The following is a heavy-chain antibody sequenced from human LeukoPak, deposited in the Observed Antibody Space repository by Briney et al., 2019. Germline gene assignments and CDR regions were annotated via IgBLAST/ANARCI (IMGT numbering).Heavy chain of an antibody. D-gene: IGHD2-15*01. J-gene: IGHJ5*02. V-gene: IGHV1-8*01. CDR3: ARGQGGYCSGGSCSNKNWSDP. CDR1: GYTFTSYD. CDR2: MNPNSGNT. Sequence: ASVKVSCKASGYTFTSYDINWVRQATGQGLEWMGWMNPNSGNTGYAQKFQGRVTMTRNTSISTAYMELSSLRSEDTAVYYCARGQGGYCSGGSCSNKNWSDPWGQGTLVTVSS.